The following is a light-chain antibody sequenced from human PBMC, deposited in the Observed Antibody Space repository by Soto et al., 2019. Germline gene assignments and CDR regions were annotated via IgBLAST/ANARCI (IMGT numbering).Light chain of an antibody. CDR2: DDS. CDR1: NIESTG. Sequence: SYVLTQPPSVSVAPGQTAEISCAGDNIESTGVHWYQQKPGQAPVLLVYDDSDRPSEIPERFSGSNTGNTATLTISRVEAGDEADYYCQVWHSGSDQYVFGAGTKVTVL. J-gene: IGLJ1*01. V-gene: IGLV3-21*02. CDR3: QVWHSGSDQYV.